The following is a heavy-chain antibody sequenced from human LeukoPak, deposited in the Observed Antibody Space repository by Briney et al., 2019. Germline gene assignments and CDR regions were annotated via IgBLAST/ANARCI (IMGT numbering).Heavy chain of an antibody. J-gene: IGHJ4*02. CDR2: ISPADSDT. CDR1: GYSFTNYW. CDR3: ARQEYSYASDFDY. V-gene: IGHV5-51*01. D-gene: IGHD3-16*01. Sequence: GESLKISCKGSGYSFTNYWIGWVRQMPGKGLEWMGIISPADSDTRYSPSFQGQVTISADKSISTAYLQWSSLKASDTAMYYCARQEYSYASDFDYWGQGTLATVSS.